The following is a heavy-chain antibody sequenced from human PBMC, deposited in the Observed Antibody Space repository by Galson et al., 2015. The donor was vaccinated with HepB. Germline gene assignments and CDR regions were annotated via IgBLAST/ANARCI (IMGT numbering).Heavy chain of an antibody. CDR1: GFTFSSYG. CDR3: ARDISSIAAAGTGYYYYGMDV. J-gene: IGHJ6*02. Sequence: SLRLSCAASGFTFSSYGMHWVRQAPGKGLEWVAVIWYDGSNKYYADSVKGRFTISRDNSKNTLYLQMNSLRAEDTAVYYCARDISSIAAAGTGYYYYGMDVWGQGTTVTVSS. V-gene: IGHV3-33*01. CDR2: IWYDGSNK. D-gene: IGHD6-13*01.